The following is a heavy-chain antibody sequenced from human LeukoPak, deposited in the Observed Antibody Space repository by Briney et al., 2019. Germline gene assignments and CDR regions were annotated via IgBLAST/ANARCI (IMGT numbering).Heavy chain of an antibody. CDR1: GVTLSNYA. D-gene: IGHD5-24*01. CDR3: TRVGYIDEGIDY. V-gene: IGHV3-23*01. Sequence: PGGSLRLFCVASGVTLSNYAMSWARQAPGKGLEWVSGISSSGSGGNTYYADSVKGRFTISRGNAKNSLYLQMNSLRAEDTAIYYCTRVGYIDEGIDYWGQGTLVTVSS. CDR2: ISSSGSGGNT. J-gene: IGHJ4*02.